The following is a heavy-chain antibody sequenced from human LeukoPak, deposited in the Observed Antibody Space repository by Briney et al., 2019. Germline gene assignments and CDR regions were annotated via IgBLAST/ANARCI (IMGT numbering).Heavy chain of an antibody. Sequence: GGSLRVSCAASGSTFSTYAMSWVRQAPGKGLEWVSAISGSGGSTYYADSVKGRFTISRDNSKNTLYLQMNSLRAEDTAVYYCAKEGYRYGYAIDYWGQGTLVTVSS. CDR3: AKEGYRYGYAIDY. D-gene: IGHD5-18*01. CDR1: GSTFSTYA. V-gene: IGHV3-23*01. J-gene: IGHJ4*02. CDR2: ISGSGGST.